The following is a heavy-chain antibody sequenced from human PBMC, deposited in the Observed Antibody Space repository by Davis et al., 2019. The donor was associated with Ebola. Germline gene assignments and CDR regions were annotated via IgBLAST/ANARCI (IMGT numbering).Heavy chain of an antibody. J-gene: IGHJ4*02. CDR1: GFTFSSNW. V-gene: IGHV3-7*01. Sequence: GESLKISCAASGFTFSSNWMSWVRQAPGKGLEWVADIKQDGSEKYYVDSVKGRFTISRDNAKNSLYLQMNSLRAEDTAVYYCARGGWDYWGQGTLVTVSS. CDR3: ARGGWDY. CDR2: IKQDGSEK.